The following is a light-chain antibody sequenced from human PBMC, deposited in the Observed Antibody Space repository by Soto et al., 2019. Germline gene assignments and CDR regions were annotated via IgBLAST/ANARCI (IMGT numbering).Light chain of an antibody. V-gene: IGKV3-20*01. CDR3: QQYNTWHPIT. Sequence: EILLTQSPGTLSLSPGERATLSCRASQSVSNNYLAWYQQKPGQAPRLLIYGSSNRATGIPDRFSGSGSGTDFTLTISSLQYEDFAVYYCQQYNTWHPITFGQGTRLEIK. CDR1: QSVSNNY. CDR2: GSS. J-gene: IGKJ5*01.